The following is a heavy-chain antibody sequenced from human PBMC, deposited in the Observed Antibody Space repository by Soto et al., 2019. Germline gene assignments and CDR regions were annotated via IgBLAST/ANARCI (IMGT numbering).Heavy chain of an antibody. V-gene: IGHV1-2*04. CDR3: ARSAVPIVVVPAARSRLAP. J-gene: IGHJ5*02. Sequence: ASVKVSCKASGYTFTVYYMHWVLQAPGEGLEWMGWINPNSGGTNYAQKFQGWVTMTRDTSISTAYMELSRLRSDDTAVYYCARSAVPIVVVPAARSRLAPRGQGTPVPVSS. D-gene: IGHD2-2*01. CDR2: INPNSGGT. CDR1: GYTFTVYY.